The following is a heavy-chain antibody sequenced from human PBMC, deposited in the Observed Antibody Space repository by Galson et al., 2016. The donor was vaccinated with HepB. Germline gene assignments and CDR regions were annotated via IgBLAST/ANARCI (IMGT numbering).Heavy chain of an antibody. CDR1: GFSISTYW. J-gene: IGHJ5*02. Sequence: SLRLSCAASGFSISTYWMHWVRQAPGKGPVWVSRSCSDGSSTSYADSVKGRFTISRDNAKNTLYLLMNSLRVEDTAVYYCARGPGCCSSSGFDDWGQGTPVTVSS. CDR3: ARGPGCCSSSGFDD. CDR2: SCSDGSST. V-gene: IGHV3-74*01. D-gene: IGHD6-13*01.